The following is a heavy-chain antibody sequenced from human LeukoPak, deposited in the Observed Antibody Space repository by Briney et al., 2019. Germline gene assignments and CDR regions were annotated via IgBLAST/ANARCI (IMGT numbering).Heavy chain of an antibody. Sequence: GGSLRLSCAASGFTFSTYAMTWVRQAPGKGLEWVSAISGSGGNTFYADSVKGRFTISRDDSKDTLYLQMNSLRAEDTAVYYCAKHFPYFQYWGQGTLVTVSS. CDR1: GFTFSTYA. CDR2: ISGSGGNT. J-gene: IGHJ4*02. V-gene: IGHV3-23*01. CDR3: AKHFPYFQY.